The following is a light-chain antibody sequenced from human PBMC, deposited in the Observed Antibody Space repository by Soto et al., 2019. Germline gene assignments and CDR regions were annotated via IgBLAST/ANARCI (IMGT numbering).Light chain of an antibody. V-gene: IGLV1-40*01. J-gene: IGLJ2*01. Sequence: QSVLTQPPSVSGAPGQRVTISCTGSSSNIGAGYDVHWYQQLPGTAPKLLIYGNSNRPSGVPDRFSGSKSGTSASLAITGLQAEDEADYYCQSYDISLSVVVFGVGTKLTVL. CDR1: SSNIGAGYD. CDR3: QSYDISLSVVV. CDR2: GNS.